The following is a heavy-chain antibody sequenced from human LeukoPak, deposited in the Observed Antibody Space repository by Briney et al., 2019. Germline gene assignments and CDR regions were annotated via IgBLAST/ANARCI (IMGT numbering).Heavy chain of an antibody. D-gene: IGHD1-26*01. CDR1: GFTFTDYW. V-gene: IGHV3-74*01. CDR2: SNSDESST. Sequence: GGSLTLSCAASGFTFTDYWMHWVRQAPGKGLVWVSRSNSDESSTSYADSVKGRFTISRDNSKNTLYLQMNSLRAEDTAVYYCAKGVRIAGATGPRIFDYWGQGTLVTVSS. J-gene: IGHJ4*02. CDR3: AKGVRIAGATGPRIFDY.